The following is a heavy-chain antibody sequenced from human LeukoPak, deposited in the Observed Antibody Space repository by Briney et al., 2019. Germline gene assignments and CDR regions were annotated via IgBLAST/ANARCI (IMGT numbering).Heavy chain of an antibody. D-gene: IGHD3-10*01. CDR3: ARLGRGLDAFDI. V-gene: IGHV4-30-2*01. Sequence: SETLSLTCTVSGGSISSGGYYWSWIRQPPGKGLEWIGYIYHSGSTYYNPSLKSRVTISVDRSKNQFSLKLSSVTAADTAVYYCARLGRGLDAFDIWGQGTMVTVSS. J-gene: IGHJ3*02. CDR1: GGSISSGGYY. CDR2: IYHSGST.